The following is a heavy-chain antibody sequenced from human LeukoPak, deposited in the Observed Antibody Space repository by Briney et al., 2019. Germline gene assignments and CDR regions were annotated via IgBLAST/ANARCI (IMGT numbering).Heavy chain of an antibody. CDR3: ARDRRLQLWSPAGFDY. V-gene: IGHV3-23*01. Sequence: PGGSLRLSRAASGFTFSSYGMSWVRQAPGKGLEWVSAISGSGGSTYYADSVKGRFTISRDNAKNSLYLQMNSLRADDTAVYYCARDRRLQLWSPAGFDYWGQGTLVTASS. CDR2: ISGSGGST. CDR1: GFTFSSYG. J-gene: IGHJ4*02. D-gene: IGHD5-18*01.